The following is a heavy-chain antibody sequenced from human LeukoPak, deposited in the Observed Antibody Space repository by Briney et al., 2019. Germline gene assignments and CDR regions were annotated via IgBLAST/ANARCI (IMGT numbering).Heavy chain of an antibody. CDR3: ARVSQTYCSSTSCYSAPDY. Sequence: ASVKVSCKASGGTFSSYAISWVRQAPGQGLEWMGGIIPIFGTANYAQKFQGRVTITADESTSTAYMELSSLRSEDTAVYYCARVSQTYCSSTSCYSAPDYWGQGTLVTVSS. CDR2: IIPIFGTA. V-gene: IGHV1-69*01. D-gene: IGHD2-2*02. CDR1: GGTFSSYA. J-gene: IGHJ4*02.